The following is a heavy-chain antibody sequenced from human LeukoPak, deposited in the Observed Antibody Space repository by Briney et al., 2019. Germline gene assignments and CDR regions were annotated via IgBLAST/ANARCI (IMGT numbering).Heavy chain of an antibody. CDR3: ARVLSSGWSKGMDV. CDR1: GGSFSGYY. V-gene: IGHV4-34*01. D-gene: IGHD6-19*01. CDR2: INHSGST. Sequence: PSETLSLTCAVYGGSFSGYYWSWIRQPPGKGLGWIGEINHSGSTNYNPSLKSRVTISVDTSKNQFSLKLSSVTAADTAVYYCARVLSSGWSKGMDVWGQGTTVTVSS. J-gene: IGHJ6*02.